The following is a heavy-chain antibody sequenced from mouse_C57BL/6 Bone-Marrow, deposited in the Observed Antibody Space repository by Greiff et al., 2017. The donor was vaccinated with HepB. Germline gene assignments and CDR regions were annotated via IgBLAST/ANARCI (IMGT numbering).Heavy chain of an antibody. CDR1: GYTFTSYW. CDR3: ASYDYVSWFAY. V-gene: IGHV1-72*01. J-gene: IGHJ3*01. D-gene: IGHD2-4*01. CDR2: IDPNSGGT. Sequence: QVQLKQPGAELVKPGASVKLSCKASGYTFTSYWMHWVKQRPGRGLEWIGRIDPNSGGTKYNEKFKSKATLTVDKPSSTAYMQLSSLTSEDSAVYYCASYDYVSWFAYWGQGTLVTVSA.